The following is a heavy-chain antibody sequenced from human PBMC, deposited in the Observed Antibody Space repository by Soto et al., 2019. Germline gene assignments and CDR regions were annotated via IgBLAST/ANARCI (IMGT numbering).Heavy chain of an antibody. CDR2: INPSGGTT. CDR1: GYTFTSYY. V-gene: IGHV1-46*01. D-gene: IGHD3-22*01. CDR3: VREDYCDSSGYYGDPPYFDY. Sequence: QVQLVESGAEVKKPGASVTVSCKASGYTFTSYYLHWVRQAPGQGLEWMGKINPSGGTTSYAQKYQGRVTRTRYTSTSTVYMELSSLRSEETAVYYCVREDYCDSSGYYGDPPYFDYWGQGTLVTVSS. J-gene: IGHJ4*02.